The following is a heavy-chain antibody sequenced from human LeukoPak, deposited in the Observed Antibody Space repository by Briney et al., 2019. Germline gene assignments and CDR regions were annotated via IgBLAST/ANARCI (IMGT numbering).Heavy chain of an antibody. V-gene: IGHV5-51*01. CDR3: ARHYYDSNGYYYCDY. D-gene: IGHD3-22*01. Sequence: GESLRISCKGSGYTFNSYWIGWVRQTPGKGLEWMGIIYPGDSDITYSPSFQGQVTISADKSISTAYLQWSSPKASDTAMYYCARHYYDSNGYYYCDYWGQGTLVTVSS. CDR2: IYPGDSDI. J-gene: IGHJ4*02. CDR1: GYTFNSYW.